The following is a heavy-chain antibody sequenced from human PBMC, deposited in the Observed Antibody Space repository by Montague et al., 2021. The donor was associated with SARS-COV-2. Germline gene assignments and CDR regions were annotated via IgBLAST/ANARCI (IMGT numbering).Heavy chain of an antibody. J-gene: IGHJ6*02. CDR1: GGSFSGYY. D-gene: IGHD2-2*01. CDR2: INHSGST. CDR3: TREGYQVLWSDYYYYGMDV. Sequence: SETRSLTCAVYGGSFSGYYWSWIRQPPGKGLEWIGEINHSGSTNYNPSLKSRVTISVDTSKNQFSLKLSSVTAADTAVYYCTREGYQVLWSDYYYYGMDVWGQGTAVTVSS. V-gene: IGHV4-34*01.